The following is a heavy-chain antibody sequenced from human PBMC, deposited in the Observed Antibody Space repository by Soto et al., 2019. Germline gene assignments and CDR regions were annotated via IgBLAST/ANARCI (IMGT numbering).Heavy chain of an antibody. CDR1: GFSFRSYD. Sequence: GGSLRLSCAASGFSFRSYDMTWVRQAPGKGLDWVSCISSSGSYTHYADSVMGRFTISRDNAENSVYLQMNSLRVEDTAVYYCARFPDYGMDVWGQGTTVTVSS. V-gene: IGHV3-21*01. CDR3: ARFPDYGMDV. CDR2: ISSSGSYT. J-gene: IGHJ6*02.